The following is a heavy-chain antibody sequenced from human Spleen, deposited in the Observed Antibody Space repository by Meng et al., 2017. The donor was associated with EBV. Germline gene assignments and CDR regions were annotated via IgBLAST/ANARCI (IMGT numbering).Heavy chain of an antibody. CDR3: ASESGRGYTPDY. CDR2: LIPMFGAP. D-gene: IGHD3-10*01. J-gene: IGHJ4*02. CDR1: GGTFRSDA. Sequence: QGQLVQSGADVKKPGSSVKVSCKTSGGTFRSDAISWVRQAPGQGLEWMGGLIPMFGAPNYAQKFQDRVTITADESTSTHSLDLTRLRSEDTAVYYCASESGRGYTPDYWGRGTLVTVSS. V-gene: IGHV1-69*01.